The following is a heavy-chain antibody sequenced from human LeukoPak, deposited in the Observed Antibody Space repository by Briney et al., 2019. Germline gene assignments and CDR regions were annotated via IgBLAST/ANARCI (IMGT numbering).Heavy chain of an antibody. D-gene: IGHD4/OR15-4a*01. CDR3: ARRAGAYSHPYDY. J-gene: IGHJ4*02. CDR1: GFTFGDYA. CDR2: IRSKAYGGTT. V-gene: IGHV3-49*03. Sequence: AGGSLRLSCTASGFTFGDYAMSWFRQAPGKGLEWVGFIRSKAYGGTTEYAASVKGRFTISRDDSKSIAYLQMNSLKTEDTAVYYCARRAGAYSHPYDYWGQGTLVTVSS.